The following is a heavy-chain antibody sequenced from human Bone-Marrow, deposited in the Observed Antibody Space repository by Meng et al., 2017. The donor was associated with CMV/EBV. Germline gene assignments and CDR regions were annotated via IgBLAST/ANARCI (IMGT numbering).Heavy chain of an antibody. J-gene: IGHJ6*01. V-gene: IGHV3-53*01. Sequence: GESLKISCAASGFTVSSNYMSWVRQAPGKGLEWVSVIYSGGSTYYADSVKGRFTISRDNSKNTLYLQMNSLRAEDTAVYYCARDSRSGYYYYGMEVWGQGNTVHGAS. CDR2: IYSGGST. CDR1: GFTVSSNY. CDR3: ARDSRSGYYYYGMEV. D-gene: IGHD2-2*01.